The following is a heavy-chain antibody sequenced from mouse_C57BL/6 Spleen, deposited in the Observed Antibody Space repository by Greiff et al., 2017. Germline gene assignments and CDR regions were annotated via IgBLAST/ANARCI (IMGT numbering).Heavy chain of an antibody. CDR3: ARNPLYYYGSSEAMDY. V-gene: IGHV2-9-1*01. D-gene: IGHD1-1*01. J-gene: IGHJ4*01. CDR1: GFSLTSYA. CDR2: IWTGGGT. Sequence: VTVIESGPGLVAPSQSLSITCTVSGFSLTSYAISWVRQPPGKGLEWLGVIWTGGGTNYNSALKSRLSISTDNSKIQVFLKKNSLQTDDTARDYCARNPLYYYGSSEAMDYWGQGTSVTVSS.